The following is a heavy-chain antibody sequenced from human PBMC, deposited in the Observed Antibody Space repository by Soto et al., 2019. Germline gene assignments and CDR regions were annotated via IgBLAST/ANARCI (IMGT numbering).Heavy chain of an antibody. CDR1: GFTFSSYG. D-gene: IGHD5-18*01. CDR2: IWYDGSNK. Sequence: GGSLRLSCAASGFTFSSYGMHWVRQAPGKGLEWVAVIWYDGSNKYYADSVKGRFTISRDNSKNTLYLQMNSLKTEDTAVYYCTRLGRGYSWRNYYYGMDVWGQGTTVTVSS. V-gene: IGHV3-33*01. J-gene: IGHJ6*02. CDR3: TRLGRGYSWRNYYYGMDV.